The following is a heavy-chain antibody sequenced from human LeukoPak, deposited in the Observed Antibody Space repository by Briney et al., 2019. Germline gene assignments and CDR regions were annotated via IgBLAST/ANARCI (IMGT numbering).Heavy chain of an antibody. V-gene: IGHV3-21*01. D-gene: IGHD3-3*01. J-gene: IGHJ4*02. CDR2: ISSSSSYI. Sequence: GGSLRLSCAASGFAFSSYSMNWVRQAPGKGLEWVSSISSSSSYIYYADSVKGRFTISRDNAKNSLYLQMNSLRAEDTAVYYCARVGVTISHGLKYWGQGTLVTVSS. CDR3: ARVGVTISHGLKY. CDR1: GFAFSSYS.